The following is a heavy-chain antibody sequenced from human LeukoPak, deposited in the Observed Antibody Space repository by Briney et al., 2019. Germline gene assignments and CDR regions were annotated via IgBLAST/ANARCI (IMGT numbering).Heavy chain of an antibody. CDR1: GFTFSSHA. CDR3: VKDWVATIVAPRHFDN. Sequence: PGGSLRLSCSASGFTFSSHAMHCVRQAPGKGLVYVSGIRSNGCSTYYPDSVKGRFTISRDNSKNTLYLQMSSLRAEDTAVYYCVKDWVATIVAPRHFDNWGQGTLVTVSS. D-gene: IGHD5-24*01. V-gene: IGHV3-64D*09. J-gene: IGHJ4*02. CDR2: IRSNGCST.